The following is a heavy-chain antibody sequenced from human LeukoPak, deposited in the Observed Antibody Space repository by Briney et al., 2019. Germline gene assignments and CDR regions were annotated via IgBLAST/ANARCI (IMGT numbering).Heavy chain of an antibody. V-gene: IGHV4-59*01. D-gene: IGHD6-13*01. J-gene: IGHJ4*02. Sequence: SETLSLTCTVSGGSLSAYYWSWIRQPPGKGLEGIGYIYNSGSANYNPSLQSRVTILIDTSKKQFSLEVRSVTAADTAVYYCAREAAVGTGGFDYWGQGTLVTVSS. CDR2: IYNSGSA. CDR3: AREAAVGTGGFDY. CDR1: GGSLSAYY.